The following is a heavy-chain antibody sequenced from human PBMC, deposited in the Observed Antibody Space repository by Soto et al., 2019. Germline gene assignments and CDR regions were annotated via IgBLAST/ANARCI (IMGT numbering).Heavy chain of an antibody. J-gene: IGHJ5*02. D-gene: IGHD3-10*01. CDR1: GGSISSSSYY. V-gene: IGHV4-39*01. CDR3: ARLGFVVRGVISKNNWFDP. CDR2: IYYSGST. Sequence: QLQLQESGPGLVKPSETLSLTCTVSGGSISSSSYYWGWIRQPPGKGLEWIGSIYYSGSTYYNPSLKSRVTISVDTSKNQSSLKLSSVTAADTAVYYCARLGFVVRGVISKNNWFDPWGQGTLVTVSS.